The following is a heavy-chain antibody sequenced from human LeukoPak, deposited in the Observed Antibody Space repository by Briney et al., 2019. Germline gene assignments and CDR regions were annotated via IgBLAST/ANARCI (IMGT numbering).Heavy chain of an antibody. CDR3: AGGELSAFDY. CDR1: GFTFSSYA. Sequence: GRSLKLSCAASGFTFSSYAMHGVRQAPGKGLEWVAVISYDGSNKYYADSVKGRFTISRDNSKNTLYLQMNSLRAEDTAVYYCAGGELSAFDYWGQGTLVTVSS. J-gene: IGHJ4*02. V-gene: IGHV3-30*04. D-gene: IGHD3-16*02. CDR2: ISYDGSNK.